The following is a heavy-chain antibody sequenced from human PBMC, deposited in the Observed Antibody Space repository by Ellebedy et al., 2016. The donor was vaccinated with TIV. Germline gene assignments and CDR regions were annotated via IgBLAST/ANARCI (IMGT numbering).Heavy chain of an antibody. D-gene: IGHD3-10*01. CDR2: INPNSGGT. V-gene: IGHV1-2*04. CDR1: GYTFTGYY. Sequence: ASVKVSCXASGYTFTGYYMHWVRQAPGQGLEWMGWINPNSGGTNYAQKFQGWVTMTRDTSISTAYMELSRLRSDDTAVYYCARSHQGSGSYYNEYYGMDVWGQGTTVTVSS. J-gene: IGHJ6*02. CDR3: ARSHQGSGSYYNEYYGMDV.